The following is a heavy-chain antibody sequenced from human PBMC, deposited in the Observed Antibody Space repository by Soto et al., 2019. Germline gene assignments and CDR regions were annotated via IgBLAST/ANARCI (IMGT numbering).Heavy chain of an antibody. D-gene: IGHD5-18*01. Sequence: LRLSCVASGFSISTHALTWVRQAPGKGLEWVSSFSGRSGDTYYNPSLKSRVTISVDTSKNQFSLKLSSVTAADTAVYYCARHGQVRAIQPKYYFDYWGQGTLVTVSS. CDR1: GFSISTHAL. CDR2: FSGRSGDT. CDR3: ARHGQVRAIQPKYYFDY. J-gene: IGHJ4*02. V-gene: IGHV4-30-2*03.